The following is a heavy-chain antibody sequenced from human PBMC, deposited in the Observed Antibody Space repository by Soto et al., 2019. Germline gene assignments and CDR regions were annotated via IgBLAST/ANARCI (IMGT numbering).Heavy chain of an antibody. CDR3: AAHTPYRPFGF. Sequence: QLQLQESGPGLVKPSETLSLTCSVSGDSLSAGPYHWGWIRQPPGKGLEWIGNVYKSGSTSYSPSLKTRVTISAETSNNQFSLRLTSVTAADTAAYFCAAHTPYRPFGFWGQGTLVTVSS. CDR1: GDSLSAGPYH. V-gene: IGHV4-39*01. D-gene: IGHD2-15*01. CDR2: VYKSGST. J-gene: IGHJ4*02.